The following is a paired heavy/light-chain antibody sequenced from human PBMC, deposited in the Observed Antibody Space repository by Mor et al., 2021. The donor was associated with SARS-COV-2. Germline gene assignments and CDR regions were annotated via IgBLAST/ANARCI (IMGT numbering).Light chain of an antibody. CDR2: GAS. J-gene: IGKJ2*01. V-gene: IGKV3-15*01. CDR1: QSVSSN. Sequence: EIVMTQSPATLSVSPGERATLSCRASQSVSSNLAWYQQKLGQAPRLLIYGASTRATGIPARFSGSGSGTEFTLTISSLQSEDFAVYYCQQYNTWRYTFGQGTKLEIK. CDR3: QQYNTWRYT.
Heavy chain of an antibody. CDR2: ISSSGSAI. CDR1: GFTFSDYY. Sequence: VQLVESGGGLVKPGGSLRLSCAASGFTFSDYYMRWIRQAPGKGLEWVSFISSSGSAINYADSVKGRFTISRDNAKNSLYLQMNNLRAEDTAVYYCASPFYTDSSGWYSGPADWGQGTLVTVSS. D-gene: IGHD6-19*01. J-gene: IGHJ4*02. CDR3: ASPFYTDSSGWYSGPAD. V-gene: IGHV3-11*01.